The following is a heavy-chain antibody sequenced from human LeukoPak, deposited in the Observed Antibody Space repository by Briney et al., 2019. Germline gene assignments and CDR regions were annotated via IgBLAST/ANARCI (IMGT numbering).Heavy chain of an antibody. CDR2: IYYSGST. Sequence: SETLSLTCTVSGGSISSYYWSWLRQPPGKGLEWIGYIYYSGSTNYNPSLKSRVTISVDTSKNQFPLKLSSVTAADTAVYYCARANYYDSSGYYYWLDYWGQGTLVTVSS. D-gene: IGHD3-22*01. V-gene: IGHV4-59*01. J-gene: IGHJ4*02. CDR3: ARANYYDSSGYYYWLDY. CDR1: GGSISSYY.